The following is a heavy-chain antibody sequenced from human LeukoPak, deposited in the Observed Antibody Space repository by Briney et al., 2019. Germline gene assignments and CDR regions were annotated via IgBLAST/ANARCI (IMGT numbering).Heavy chain of an antibody. CDR3: ASGFYDSYYFDY. Sequence: AGGSLRLSCAASGFTFSSYGMHWVRQAPGKGLEWVAVISYDGSNKYYADSVKGRFTISRDNSKNTLYLQMNSLRAEDTAVYYCASGFYDSYYFDYWGQGTLVTASS. J-gene: IGHJ4*02. V-gene: IGHV3-30*03. D-gene: IGHD3-22*01. CDR2: ISYDGSNK. CDR1: GFTFSSYG.